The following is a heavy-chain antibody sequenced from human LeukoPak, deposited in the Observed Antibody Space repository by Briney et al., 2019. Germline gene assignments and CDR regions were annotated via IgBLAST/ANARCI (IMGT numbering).Heavy chain of an antibody. D-gene: IGHD3-22*01. V-gene: IGHV3-7*01. CDR1: GFTFSSHW. J-gene: IGHJ4*02. Sequence: GGSLRLSCAASGFTFSSHWMSWVRQAPGKGLEWVANIKQDGSEEYYVDSVKGRFTISRDNAKDSLYLQMNSLRAEDTAVYYCARDGRTYYDSSGYSYWGQGTLVTVSS. CDR2: IKQDGSEE. CDR3: ARDGRTYYDSSGYSY.